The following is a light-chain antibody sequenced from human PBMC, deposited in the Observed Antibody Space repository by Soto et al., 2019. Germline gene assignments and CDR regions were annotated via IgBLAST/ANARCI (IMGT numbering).Light chain of an antibody. V-gene: IGKV3D-20*02. CDR1: QSVSSSY. J-gene: IGKJ5*01. CDR2: GAS. CDR3: QQRSNWPIT. Sequence: EIVLTQSPGTLSLSPGERATLSCRASQSVSSSYLAWYQQKPGQAPRLLIYGASSRATGIPDRFSGSVSGTEFTLTISSLEPEDFAVYYCQQRSNWPITFGQGTRLEIK.